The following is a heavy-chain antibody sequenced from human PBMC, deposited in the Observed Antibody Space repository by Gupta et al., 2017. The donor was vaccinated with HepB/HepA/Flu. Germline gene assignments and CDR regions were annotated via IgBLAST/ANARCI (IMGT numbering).Heavy chain of an antibody. Sequence: QVQLVESGGGVVQPGRSLRLSCAASGFTFSSYGMHWVRQAPGKGLEWVAVIWYDGSNKYYADSVKGRFTISRDNSKNTLYLQMNSLRAEDTAVYYCARGVGPPGDDAFDIWGQGTMVTVSS. V-gene: IGHV3-33*01. CDR1: GFTFSSYG. D-gene: IGHD3-10*01. J-gene: IGHJ3*02. CDR2: IWYDGSNK. CDR3: ARGVGPPGDDAFDI.